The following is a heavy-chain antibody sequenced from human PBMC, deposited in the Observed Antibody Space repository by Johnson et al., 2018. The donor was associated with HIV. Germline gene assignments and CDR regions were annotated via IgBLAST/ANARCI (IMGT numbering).Heavy chain of an antibody. CDR2: IKEDGPEK. J-gene: IGHJ3*02. CDR3: ASPPDAFDI. Sequence: EVQLVESGGGLVQPGGSLRLSCAASEFTFSTYWMTWVRQAPGKGLEWVANIKEDGPEKNYADSVKGRFTISRDNAKNSLYLQMNSLRAEDTAVYYCASPPDAFDIWGQGTMVTVSS. V-gene: IGHV3-7*01. CDR1: EFTFSTYW.